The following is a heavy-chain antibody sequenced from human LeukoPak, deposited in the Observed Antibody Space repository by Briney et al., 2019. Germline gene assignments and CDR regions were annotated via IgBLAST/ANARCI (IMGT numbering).Heavy chain of an antibody. CDR2: IYYSGST. CDR3: ARLLRVGYCSTTTCNWFDP. D-gene: IGHD2-2*03. J-gene: IGHJ5*02. Sequence: SETLSLTCAVYGGSFSGYYWSWIRQPPGKGLEWIGSIYYSGSTYYSPSLKSRVTISVDTSKNQFSLKLSSVTAADTAVYYCARLLRVGYCSTTTCNWFDPWGQGTLVTVSS. V-gene: IGHV4-34*01. CDR1: GGSFSGYY.